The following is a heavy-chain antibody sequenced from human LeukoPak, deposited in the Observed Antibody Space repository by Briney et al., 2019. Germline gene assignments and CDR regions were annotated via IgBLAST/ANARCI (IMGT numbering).Heavy chain of an antibody. CDR3: ARLGVVPAAMKLYYYYGMDV. D-gene: IGHD2-2*01. CDR1: GGSISSSSYY. Sequence: SETLSLTCTVSGGSISSSSYYWGWIRQPPGKGLEWIGSIYYSGSTYYNPSLKSRVTISVDTSKNQFSLKLSSVTAADTAVYYCARLGVVPAAMKLYYYYGMDVWGQGTTVTVSS. CDR2: IYYSGST. V-gene: IGHV4-39*01. J-gene: IGHJ6*02.